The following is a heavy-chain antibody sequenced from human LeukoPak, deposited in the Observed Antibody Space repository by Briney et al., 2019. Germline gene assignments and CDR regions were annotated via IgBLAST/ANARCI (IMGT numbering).Heavy chain of an antibody. CDR2: IYYSGST. J-gene: IGHJ6*03. Sequence: SETLSLTCTVSGGSISSYYWSWIRHPPGKGLEWIGYIYYSGSTNYNPSLKSRVTISVDTSKNQFSLKLSSVTAADTAVYYCARDRSPYYDILTGYSNYYYYMDVWGKGTTVTVSS. V-gene: IGHV4-59*01. CDR3: ARDRSPYYDILTGYSNYYYYMDV. CDR1: GGSISSYY. D-gene: IGHD3-9*01.